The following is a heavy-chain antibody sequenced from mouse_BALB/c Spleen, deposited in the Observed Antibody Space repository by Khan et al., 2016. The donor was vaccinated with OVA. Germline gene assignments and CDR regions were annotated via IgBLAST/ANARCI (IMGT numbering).Heavy chain of an antibody. CDR2: INPSSGYT. CDR3: ARDGDYYRNDGWFAY. D-gene: IGHD2-14*01. J-gene: IGHJ3*01. V-gene: IGHV1-4*01. CDR1: GYTFTSYT. Sequence: LKESGAELARPGASVKMSCKASGYTFTSYTIHWIKQRPGQGLEWIGYINPSSGYTNYNQKFKDKATLTADKSSTTAYMQLSSLTSDDSAVYYCARDGDYYRNDGWFAYWGQGTLVTVSA.